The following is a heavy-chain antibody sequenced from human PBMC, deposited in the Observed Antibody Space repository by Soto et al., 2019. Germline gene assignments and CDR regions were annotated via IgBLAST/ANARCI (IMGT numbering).Heavy chain of an antibody. CDR3: ARGRHWLDY. D-gene: IGHD6-19*01. CDR2: IYYTGST. CDR1: GGSISNYY. V-gene: IGHV4-59*01. J-gene: IGHJ4*02. Sequence: QVQLQESGPGLVKPSETLSLTCTVSGGSISNYYWSWIRQPPGKGLEWIGSIYYTGSTNYNPSLKSRVTISVDTSENQFSLRLSSVTAADTAIYYGARGRHWLDYWGQGTLVTVSS.